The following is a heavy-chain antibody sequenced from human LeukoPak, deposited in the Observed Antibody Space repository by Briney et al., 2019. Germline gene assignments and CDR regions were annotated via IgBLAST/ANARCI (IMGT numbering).Heavy chain of an antibody. CDR1: GYSFTGDG. J-gene: IGHJ4*02. CDR2: ISPYTGNT. V-gene: IGHV1-18*01. CDR3: TREAEDLPGAITFLY. D-gene: IGHD2-2*01. Sequence: ASVKVSCKASGYSFTGDGVSWVRQAPGQGLEWIGWISPYTGNTDYVHALRGRVTVTADTSTNTVYMELRSLRSDDPAVYYCTREAEDLPGAITFLYWGQGTLVTVSS.